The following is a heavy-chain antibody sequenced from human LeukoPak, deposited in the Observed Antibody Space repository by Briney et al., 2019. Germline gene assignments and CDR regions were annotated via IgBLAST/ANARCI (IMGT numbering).Heavy chain of an antibody. CDR1: GFTFSSYW. J-gene: IGHJ5*02. D-gene: IGHD2/OR15-2a*01. CDR2: IKQDGSEK. CDR3: ARGKTSQNIVTRKTYNWFDP. Sequence: GGSLRLSCAASGFTFSSYWMSWVRQAPGKGLEWVANIKQDGSEKYYVDSVKGRFTISRDNSKNTLYLQMKSLRAEDTAVYYCARGKTSQNIVTRKTYNWFDPWGQGTLVTVSS. V-gene: IGHV3-7*01.